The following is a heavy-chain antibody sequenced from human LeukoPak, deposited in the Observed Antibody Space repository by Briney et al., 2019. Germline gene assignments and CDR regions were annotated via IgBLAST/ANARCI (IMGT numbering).Heavy chain of an antibody. D-gene: IGHD5-24*01. V-gene: IGHV3-15*01. Sequence: GGSLRLSCAASGFXFSNAWMSWVRQAPGKGLEWVGRINSKTDGGTTDYAAPVKGRFTISRDDSKNTLYLQMNSLKTEDTAVYYCTTELGRDGYNFAVHYFDYWGQGTLVTVSS. CDR1: GFXFSNAW. CDR3: TTELGRDGYNFAVHYFDY. CDR2: INSKTDGGTT. J-gene: IGHJ4*02.